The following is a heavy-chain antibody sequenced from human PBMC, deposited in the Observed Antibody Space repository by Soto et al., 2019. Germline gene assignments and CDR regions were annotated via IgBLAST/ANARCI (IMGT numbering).Heavy chain of an antibody. J-gene: IGHJ6*02. Sequence: GGSLRLSCAASGFTFSDYYMSWIRQAPGKGLEWVSYISSSSSYTNYADSVKGRFTISRDNAKNSLYLQMNSLRAEDTALYYCAKDADCSSTSCYEAYYYYGMDVWGQGTTVTVSS. D-gene: IGHD2-2*01. CDR2: ISSSSSYT. CDR3: AKDADCSSTSCYEAYYYYGMDV. V-gene: IGHV3-11*05. CDR1: GFTFSDYY.